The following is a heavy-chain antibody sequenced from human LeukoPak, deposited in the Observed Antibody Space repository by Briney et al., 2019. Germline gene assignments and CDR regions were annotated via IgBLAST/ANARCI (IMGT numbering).Heavy chain of an antibody. J-gene: IGHJ3*02. Sequence: PSETLSLTCTVSGGSIRSSYYYWGWICQPPGKGLEWIGSIYDSGSTYYNPSLKSRVTISVDTSKNQFSLKLSSVTAADTAVYYCARAVDCSGGSCYLDAFDIWGQGTMVTVSS. CDR2: IYDSGST. V-gene: IGHV4-39*07. CDR1: GGSIRSSYYY. CDR3: ARAVDCSGGSCYLDAFDI. D-gene: IGHD2-15*01.